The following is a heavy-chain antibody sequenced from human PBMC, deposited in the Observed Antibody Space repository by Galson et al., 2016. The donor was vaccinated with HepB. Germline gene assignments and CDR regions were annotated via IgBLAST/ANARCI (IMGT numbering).Heavy chain of an antibody. V-gene: IGHV3-15*01. J-gene: IGHJ5*02. Sequence: SLRLSCAASGFTFSDAWMNWVRQAPGKGLEWVGRIKRKTDGWTADYAAPVEGRFTISRDDSKNTLYLQMNNLKNEDTAVYYCTTYYGNILTAYRWFDPWGQGTLVTVSS. D-gene: IGHD3-9*01. CDR3: TTYYGNILTAYRWFDP. CDR1: GFTFSDAW. CDR2: IKRKTDGWTA.